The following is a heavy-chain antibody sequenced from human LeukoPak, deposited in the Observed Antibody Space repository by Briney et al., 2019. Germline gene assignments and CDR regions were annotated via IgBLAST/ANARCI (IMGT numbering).Heavy chain of an antibody. D-gene: IGHD6-13*01. J-gene: IGHJ4*02. CDR2: ISGDGGST. CDR3: AKDIWVGSSWPFDY. Sequence: GGSLRLSCAASGFTFSSYGMHWVRQAPGKGLEWVSLISGDGGSTYYADSVKGRFTISRDNSKNSLYLQMNSLRTEDTALYYCAKDIWVGSSWPFDYWGQGTLVTVSS. V-gene: IGHV3-43*02. CDR1: GFTFSSYG.